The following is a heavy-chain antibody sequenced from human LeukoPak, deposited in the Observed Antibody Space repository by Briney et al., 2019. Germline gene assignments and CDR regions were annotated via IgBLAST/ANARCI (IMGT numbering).Heavy chain of an antibody. Sequence: PGGSLRLSCAASGFTFSTYDMHWVRQPTGKGLEWVASLGIGGDTYYPDSVKGRFTISRENARNSVYLQMNSLRAGDTAVYYCAREIPVAGFWYFDLWGRGTLVTVSS. CDR1: GFTFSTYD. D-gene: IGHD6-19*01. V-gene: IGHV3-13*01. J-gene: IGHJ2*01. CDR3: AREIPVAGFWYFDL. CDR2: LGIGGDT.